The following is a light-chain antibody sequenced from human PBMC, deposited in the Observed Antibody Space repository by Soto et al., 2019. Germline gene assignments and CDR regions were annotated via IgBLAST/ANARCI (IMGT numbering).Light chain of an antibody. J-gene: IGKJ4*01. CDR2: DAS. V-gene: IGKV3-11*01. CDR1: QSVKNY. CDR3: QQRSNWPPVT. Sequence: EIVLTQSPATLSLSPGERATLSCRASQSVKNYLAWYQQKPGQAPRILIYDASNRATGIPARFSGSGSGTDFTLTISSLEPEDSAVYYCQQRSNWPPVTFGGGNKGEIK.